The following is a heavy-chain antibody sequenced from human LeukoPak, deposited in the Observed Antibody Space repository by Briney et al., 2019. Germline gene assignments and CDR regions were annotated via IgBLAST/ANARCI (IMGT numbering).Heavy chain of an antibody. D-gene: IGHD4-17*01. CDR1: GYIFTSYG. V-gene: IGHV1-18*04. CDR3: ARDGATVTTPYYYYGMDV. Sequence: ASVKDSCKASGYIFTSYGINWVRQAPGQGPEWMGWISANNGNTNYAQKLQGRVTMTTDTFTSTAYMELRSLRSDDTAVYYCARDGATVTTPYYYYGMDVWGQGTTVTVSS. CDR2: ISANNGNT. J-gene: IGHJ6*02.